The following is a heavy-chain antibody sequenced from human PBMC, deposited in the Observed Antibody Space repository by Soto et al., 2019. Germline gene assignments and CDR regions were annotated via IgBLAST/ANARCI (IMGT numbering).Heavy chain of an antibody. Sequence: ASVKVSCKASGYTFTSYGISWVRQAPGQGLEWMGWISAYNGNTNYAQKLQGRVTMTTDTSTSTAYMELRSLRSDDTAVYYCARCGDYYHSSGYTWFDPWGQGTLVTVSS. CDR1: GYTFTSYG. V-gene: IGHV1-18*01. CDR2: ISAYNGNT. CDR3: ARCGDYYHSSGYTWFDP. D-gene: IGHD3-22*01. J-gene: IGHJ5*02.